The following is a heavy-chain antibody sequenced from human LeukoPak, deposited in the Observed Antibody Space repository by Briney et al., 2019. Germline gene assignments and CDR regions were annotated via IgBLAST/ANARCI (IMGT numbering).Heavy chain of an antibody. Sequence: GGSLRLSCAASGFTFSSYAMSWVRQAPGKGLEWVSAISGSGGSTYYADSVKGRFTISRDNSKNTLYPQMNSLRAEDTAVYYCAKEMRYYDSSGYSQYYFDYWGQGTLVTVSS. CDR2: ISGSGGST. J-gene: IGHJ4*02. CDR3: AKEMRYYDSSGYSQYYFDY. CDR1: GFTFSSYA. D-gene: IGHD3-22*01. V-gene: IGHV3-23*01.